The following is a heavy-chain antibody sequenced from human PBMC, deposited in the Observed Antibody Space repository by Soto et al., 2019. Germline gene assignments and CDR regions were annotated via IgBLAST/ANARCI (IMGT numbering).Heavy chain of an antibody. D-gene: IGHD3-22*01. CDR2: IFPSDSDT. J-gene: IGHJ5*02. CDR1: GYRFTSYW. Sequence: GESLKISCRTSGYRFTSYWIAWVRQMPGKGLEWMGIIFPSDSDTRYSPSFQGQVTISADRPTSTVFLQWASLKASDTAVYFCARKDKSGYFNWFDPWGQGTLVTVSS. CDR3: ARKDKSGYFNWFDP. V-gene: IGHV5-51*01.